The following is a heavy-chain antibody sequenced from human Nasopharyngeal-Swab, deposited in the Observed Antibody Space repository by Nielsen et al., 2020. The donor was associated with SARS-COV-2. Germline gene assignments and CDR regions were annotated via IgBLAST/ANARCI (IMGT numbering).Heavy chain of an antibody. Sequence: SETLSLTCTVSGGSISSYYWSWIRQPPGKGLEWIGYIYYSGSTNYNPSLKSRVTISVDTSKNQFSLKLSSVTAADTAVYYCARDYRGFGELFGGYYYYGTDVWGQGTTVTVSS. CDR2: IYYSGST. CDR3: ARDYRGFGELFGGYYYYGTDV. D-gene: IGHD3-10*01. V-gene: IGHV4-59*01. J-gene: IGHJ6*02. CDR1: GGSISSYY.